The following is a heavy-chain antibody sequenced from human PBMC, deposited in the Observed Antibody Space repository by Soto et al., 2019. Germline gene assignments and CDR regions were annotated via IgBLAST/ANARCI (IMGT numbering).Heavy chain of an antibody. J-gene: IGHJ1*01. CDR2: ISSSSSTI. V-gene: IGHV3-48*02. CDR1: GFTFSSYS. CDR3: ASRDGYNIEYFQH. D-gene: IGHD5-12*01. Sequence: GGSLRLSCAASGFTFSSYSMNWVRQAPGKGLEWVSYISSSSSTIYYADSVKGRLTISRDNAKNSLYLQMNSLRDEDTAVYYCASRDGYNIEYFQHWGQGTLVTVSS.